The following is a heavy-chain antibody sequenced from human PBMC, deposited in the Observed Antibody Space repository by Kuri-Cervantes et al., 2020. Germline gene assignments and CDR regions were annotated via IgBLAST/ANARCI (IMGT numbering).Heavy chain of an antibody. CDR3: AKAAPEQWLLWGGMDV. Sequence: MHWVRQAPGKGLEWVSGISWNSVSIGYADAVKGRFTISRDNAKNSLYLQMNSLRAEDTALYYCAKAAPEQWLLWGGMDVWGQGTTVTVSS. V-gene: IGHV3-9*01. D-gene: IGHD6-19*01. J-gene: IGHJ6*02. CDR2: ISWNSVSI.